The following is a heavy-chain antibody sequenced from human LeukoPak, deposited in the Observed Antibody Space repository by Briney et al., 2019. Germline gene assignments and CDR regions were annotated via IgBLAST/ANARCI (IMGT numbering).Heavy chain of an antibody. J-gene: IGHJ4*02. Sequence: GGSLRLSCAASGFTFSSYEMNWVRQAPGKGLEWVSYISSSSSTIYYADSVKGRFTISRDNAKNSLYLQMNSLRAEDTAVYYCARDTYSSSFVPLDYWGQGTLVTVSS. D-gene: IGHD6-13*01. CDR2: ISSSSSTI. V-gene: IGHV3-48*03. CDR3: ARDTYSSSFVPLDY. CDR1: GFTFSSYE.